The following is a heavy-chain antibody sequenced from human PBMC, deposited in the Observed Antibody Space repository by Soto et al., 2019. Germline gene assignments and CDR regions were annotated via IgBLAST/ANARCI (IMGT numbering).Heavy chain of an antibody. CDR2: INPSGGST. Sequence: ASVKVSCKASGYTFTSYYMHWVRQAPGQGLEWMGIINPSGGSTSYAQKFQGRVTMTRDTSTSTVYMELSSLRSEDTAVYYCARFSDYYDSSGYYSSGYFDYWGQGTLVTVS. CDR1: GYTFTSYY. CDR3: ARFSDYYDSSGYYSSGYFDY. V-gene: IGHV1-46*01. J-gene: IGHJ4*02. D-gene: IGHD3-22*01.